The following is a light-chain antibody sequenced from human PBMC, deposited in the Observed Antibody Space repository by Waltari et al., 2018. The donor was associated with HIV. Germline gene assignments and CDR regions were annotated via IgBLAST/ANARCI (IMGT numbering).Light chain of an antibody. CDR3: SSYTNSRTLWV. J-gene: IGLJ3*02. CDR1: NGDIGGYDF. V-gene: IGLV2-14*03. CDR2: EVR. Sequence: LTQPASVSGSPGQSITISCTGTNGDIGGYDFVSWYQQYPSKAPKFIIYEVRNRPSGVSHRFSGSKSGNTASLTISGLQAEDEATYYCSSYTNSRTLWVFGGGTRLTVL.